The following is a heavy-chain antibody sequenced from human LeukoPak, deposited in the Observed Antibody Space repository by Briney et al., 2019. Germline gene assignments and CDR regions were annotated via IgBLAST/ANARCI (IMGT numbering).Heavy chain of an antibody. Sequence: PSETLSLTCTVSGGSMSYIFWNWVRQPAGKGLEWIGRIYTNENTNYNPSLKSRVTMSVDTSNNQFSLKLNSVTAADTAMYYCAREKSVTGSPYYFDYWGQGILVTVSS. J-gene: IGHJ4*02. D-gene: IGHD3-9*01. CDR1: GGSMSYIF. CDR2: IYTNENT. V-gene: IGHV4-4*07. CDR3: AREKSVTGSPYYFDY.